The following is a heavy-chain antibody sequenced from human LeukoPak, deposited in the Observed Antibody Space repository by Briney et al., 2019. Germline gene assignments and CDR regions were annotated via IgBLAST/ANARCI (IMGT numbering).Heavy chain of an antibody. V-gene: IGHV3-23*01. CDR1: EFTFSDYA. CDR2: IGGNGVTT. D-gene: IGHD3-3*01. J-gene: IGHJ4*02. CDR3: ARDRAWNYFDY. Sequence: GGSLRLSCAASEFTFSDYAMKWVRQAPGKGLEWVSAIGGNGVTTYYADTVKGRFTISRDNSKNTLYLQMDSLRAEDTAVYYCARDRAWNYFDYWGQGTLVTVSS.